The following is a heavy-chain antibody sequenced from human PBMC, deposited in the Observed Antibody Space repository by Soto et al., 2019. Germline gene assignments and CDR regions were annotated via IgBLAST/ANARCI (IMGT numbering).Heavy chain of an antibody. D-gene: IGHD1-20*01. J-gene: IGHJ6*02. Sequence: QMHLVQSGAEVKRTGSSVKVSCKVSGGAFNNYALNWVRHGPGQGLEWLGGIIPLINTSNYSLKFLGRVTVTADISSTTVYMELNSLTSDDTATYYCASWSNWNPLYYDGLDVWGQGTTVTVSS. CDR3: ASWSNWNPLYYDGLDV. CDR2: IIPLINTS. V-gene: IGHV1-69*06. CDR1: GGAFNNYA.